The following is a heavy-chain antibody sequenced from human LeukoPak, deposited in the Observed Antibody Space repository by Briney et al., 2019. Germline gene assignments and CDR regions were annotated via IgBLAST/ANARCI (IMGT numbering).Heavy chain of an antibody. CDR1: GGSFSGYY. V-gene: IGHV4-34*01. Sequence: SETLSLTCAVYGGSFSGYYWSWIRQPPGKGLEWIGEINHSGSTNYNPSLKSRVTISVDTSNNQFSLKLSSVTAADTAVYYCARVSTTYYYGSGSYSHFDYWGQGTLVTVSS. CDR2: INHSGST. J-gene: IGHJ4*02. D-gene: IGHD3-10*01. CDR3: ARVSTTYYYGSGSYSHFDY.